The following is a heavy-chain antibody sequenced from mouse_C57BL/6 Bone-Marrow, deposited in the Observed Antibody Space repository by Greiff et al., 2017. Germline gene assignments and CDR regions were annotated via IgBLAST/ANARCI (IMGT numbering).Heavy chain of an antibody. CDR3: AREGHYDAGYYYAMDY. D-gene: IGHD2-4*01. J-gene: IGHJ4*01. CDR1: GYTFTDYN. CDR2: INPNNGGT. Sequence: EVQLQQSGPELVKPGASVKIPCKASGYTFTDYNMDWVKQSHGKSLEWIGDINPNNGGTIYHQKFKGKATLTVDKSSSTAYMELRSLTSEDTAVYYCAREGHYDAGYYYAMDYWGQGTSVTVSS. V-gene: IGHV1-18*01.